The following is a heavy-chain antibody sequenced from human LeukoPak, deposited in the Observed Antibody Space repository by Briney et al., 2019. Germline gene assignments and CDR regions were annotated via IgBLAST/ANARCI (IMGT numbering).Heavy chain of an antibody. J-gene: IGHJ4*02. D-gene: IGHD3-10*01. V-gene: IGHV4-30-2*01. CDR3: ARGGDYYCSGSTYYFDY. CDR2: IYHSGST. Sequence: SQTLSLTCAASGGSISSGGYSWSWIRQPPGKGLEWVGYIYHSGSTYYNPSLKSRVTISVDRSKTQFSLKLSSVAAADNAVYYCARGGDYYCSGSTYYFDYWGQGTLVTVSS. CDR1: GGSISSGGYS.